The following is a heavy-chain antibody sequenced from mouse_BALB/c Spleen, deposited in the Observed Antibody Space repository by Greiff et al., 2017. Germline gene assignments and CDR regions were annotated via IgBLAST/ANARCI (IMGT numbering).Heavy chain of an antibody. CDR2: ISYDGSN. CDR3: AREGDGPYAMDY. J-gene: IGHJ4*01. D-gene: IGHD2-3*01. CDR1: GYSITSGYY. V-gene: IGHV3-6*02. Sequence: VQLKESGPGLVKPSQSLSLTCSVTGYSITSGYYWNWIRQFPGNKLEWMGYISYDGSNNYNPSLKNRISITRDTSKNQFFLKLNSVTTEDTATYYCAREGDGPYAMDYWGQGTSVTVSS.